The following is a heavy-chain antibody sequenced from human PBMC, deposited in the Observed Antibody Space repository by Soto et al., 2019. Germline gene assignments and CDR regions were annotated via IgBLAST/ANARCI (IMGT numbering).Heavy chain of an antibody. CDR3: ATEGIATRPPFDY. CDR2: IRSKTDDGTT. V-gene: IGHV3-15*01. J-gene: IGHJ4*02. CDR1: GFTCSNVW. Sequence: GGSLRLSCAASGFTCSNVWMSWIRQAPGKGLEWVGHIRSKTDDGTTDYAAPVKGRFTISRDDSKNMLYLQMSSLKTEDTAVYFCATEGIATRPPFDYWGQGTLVTVSS. D-gene: IGHD6-6*01.